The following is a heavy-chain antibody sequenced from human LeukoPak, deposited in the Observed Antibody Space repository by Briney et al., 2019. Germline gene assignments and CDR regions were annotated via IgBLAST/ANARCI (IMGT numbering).Heavy chain of an antibody. CDR3: ARGACSGGSCYSSRGPFDY. D-gene: IGHD2-15*01. V-gene: IGHV1-46*01. CDR2: INPSGGST. CDR1: GYTFTSYY. Sequence: ASVKVSCKASGYTFTSYYMHWVRQAPGQGLEWMGIINPSGGSTSYAQKFQGRVTMTRDTSTSTVYMELSSLRSEDTVVYYCARGACSGGSCYSSRGPFDYWGQGTLVTVSS. J-gene: IGHJ4*02.